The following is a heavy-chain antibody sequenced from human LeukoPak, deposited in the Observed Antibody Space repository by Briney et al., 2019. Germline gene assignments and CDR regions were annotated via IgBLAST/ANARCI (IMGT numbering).Heavy chain of an antibody. CDR3: AKLVIPSSYQGTYYMDV. V-gene: IGHV3-30*02. CDR2: IRYDESRT. Sequence: PGGSLRLSCAASGFTFSTYGMHSVRWAPGEGLEWVTFIRYDESRTFYADSVKGRFTISRDNSKSTLYLQMNSLRAEDTALYYCAKLVIPSSYQGTYYMDVWGKGTTVTVSS. J-gene: IGHJ6*03. D-gene: IGHD2-2*01. CDR1: GFTFSTYG.